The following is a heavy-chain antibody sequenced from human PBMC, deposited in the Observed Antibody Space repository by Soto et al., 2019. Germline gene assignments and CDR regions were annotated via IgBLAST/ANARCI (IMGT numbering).Heavy chain of an antibody. J-gene: IGHJ4*02. Sequence: LRLSCVASGFTFDDYAIHWVRQTPGKGLEWVSGLTWNGEVLGYADSVKGRFTISRDNAKNSLYLEMNSLRPEDTALYYCVKDSESSGYLTQLDYWGQGTLVTVSS. D-gene: IGHD3-22*01. CDR3: VKDSESSGYLTQLDY. V-gene: IGHV3-9*01. CDR2: LTWNGEVL. CDR1: GFTFDDYA.